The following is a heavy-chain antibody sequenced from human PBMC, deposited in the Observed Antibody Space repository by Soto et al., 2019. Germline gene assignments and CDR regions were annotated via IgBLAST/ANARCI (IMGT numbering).Heavy chain of an antibody. J-gene: IGHJ4*02. CDR3: AKNDRVVVPAAVDY. CDR2: ISYDGSNK. D-gene: IGHD2-2*01. Sequence: GGSLRLSCAASGFTFSSYGMHWVRQAPGKGLEWVAVISYDGSNKYYADSVKGRFTISRDNSKNTLYLQMNSLRGEDTAVYYCAKNDRVVVPAAVDYWGQGTLVTVSS. V-gene: IGHV3-30*18. CDR1: GFTFSSYG.